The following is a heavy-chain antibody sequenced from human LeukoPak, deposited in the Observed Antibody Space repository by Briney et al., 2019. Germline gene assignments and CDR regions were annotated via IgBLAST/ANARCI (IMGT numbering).Heavy chain of an antibody. V-gene: IGHV4-4*07. CDR3: ARVPILSTYYYYMDV. CDR2: IYTSGST. J-gene: IGHJ6*03. CDR1: GGSISSYY. Sequence: PSETLSLTCTVSGGSISSYYWSWIRQPAGKGLEWIGRIYTSGSTNYNPSLKSRVTMSVDTSKNQFSLKLSSVTAADTAVYYCARVPILSTYYYYMDVWGKGTTVTVSS. D-gene: IGHD2-15*01.